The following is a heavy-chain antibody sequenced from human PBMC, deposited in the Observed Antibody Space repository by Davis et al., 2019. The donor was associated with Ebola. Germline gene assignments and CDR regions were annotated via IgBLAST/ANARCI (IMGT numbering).Heavy chain of an antibody. J-gene: IGHJ5*02. D-gene: IGHD1-14*01. CDR2: IYHSGST. V-gene: IGHV4-4*02. CDR3: ARGTLTRPVWFDP. Sequence: MPSETLSLTCTVSGDSISSSNWWSWVRQPPGKGLEWIGEIYHSGSTNYNPSLTSRVTISVDKSKNQFSLKLSSVTAADTAVYYCARGTLTRPVWFDPWGQGTLVTVSS. CDR1: GDSISSSNW.